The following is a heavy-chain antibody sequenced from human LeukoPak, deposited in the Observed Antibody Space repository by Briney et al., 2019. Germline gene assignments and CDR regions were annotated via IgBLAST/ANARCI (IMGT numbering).Heavy chain of an antibody. Sequence: QPGRSLRLSCAASGFTFSSYGMHWVRQAPSKGLEWVAVISYDGSNKYYADSVKGRFTISRDNSKNTLYLQMNSLRAEDTAVYYCAKVGSSWYRGYFDYWGQGTLVTVSS. V-gene: IGHV3-30*18. CDR2: ISYDGSNK. CDR3: AKVGSSWYRGYFDY. D-gene: IGHD6-13*01. CDR1: GFTFSSYG. J-gene: IGHJ4*02.